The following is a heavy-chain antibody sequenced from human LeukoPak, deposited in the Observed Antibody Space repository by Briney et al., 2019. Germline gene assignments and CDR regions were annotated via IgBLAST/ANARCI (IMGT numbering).Heavy chain of an antibody. Sequence: PGRSLRLSCAASGFTFSSYGMHWVRQAPGKGLEWVAVISYDGSNKYYADSVKGRFTISRDNSKNTLYLQMNSLRAEDTAVYYCAKDEAWGATGAFDIWGQGTMVTVSS. D-gene: IGHD3-16*01. V-gene: IGHV3-30*18. CDR2: ISYDGSNK. CDR1: GFTFSSYG. CDR3: AKDEAWGATGAFDI. J-gene: IGHJ3*02.